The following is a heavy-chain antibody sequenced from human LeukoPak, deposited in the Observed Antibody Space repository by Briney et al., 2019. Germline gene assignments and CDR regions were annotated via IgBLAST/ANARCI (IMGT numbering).Heavy chain of an antibody. CDR3: ARGGGWFGQNYYYYYMDV. J-gene: IGHJ6*03. Sequence: EASVKVSCKASGYTFTSYGISWVRQAPGQGLEWMGWISAYNGNTNYAQKLQGRVTMTTDTSTSTAYMELRSLRSDDTAVYYCARGGGWFGQNYYYYYMDVWGKGTTVTVSS. CDR2: ISAYNGNT. D-gene: IGHD3-10*01. V-gene: IGHV1-18*01. CDR1: GYTFTSYG.